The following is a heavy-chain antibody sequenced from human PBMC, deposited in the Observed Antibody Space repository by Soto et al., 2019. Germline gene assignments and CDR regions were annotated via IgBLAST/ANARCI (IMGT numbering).Heavy chain of an antibody. CDR2: ISAYNGNT. J-gene: IGHJ4*02. CDR1: GYTFTSYG. D-gene: IGHD3-22*01. V-gene: IGHV1-18*01. Sequence: ASVKVSCKASGYTFTSYGISWVLQAPGQWLEWMGWISAYNGNTNYAQKLQVRVTMTTDTSTSTAYMDLRSLISDDTAVYYCARVMYYDASSGYPSQYYFDYWGRGPLVTVSS. CDR3: ARVMYYDASSGYPSQYYFDY.